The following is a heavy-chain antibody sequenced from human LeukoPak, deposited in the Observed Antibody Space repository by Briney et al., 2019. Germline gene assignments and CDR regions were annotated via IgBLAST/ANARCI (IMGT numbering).Heavy chain of an antibody. Sequence: SETLSLTCTVSGYSISSGYYWGWIRPPPGKGLEWIGSIYHSGSTYYNPSLKSRVTISVDTSKNQFSLKLSSVTAAATAVYYCARGGSYRSFDYWGQGTLVTVSS. CDR2: IYHSGST. J-gene: IGHJ4*02. CDR1: GYSISSGYY. V-gene: IGHV4-38-2*02. CDR3: ARGGSYRSFDY. D-gene: IGHD3-16*02.